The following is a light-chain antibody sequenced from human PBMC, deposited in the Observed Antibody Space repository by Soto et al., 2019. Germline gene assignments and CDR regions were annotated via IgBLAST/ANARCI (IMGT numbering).Light chain of an antibody. CDR2: EVS. J-gene: IGLJ2*01. CDR3: SSYAGSNTV. V-gene: IGLV2-8*01. Sequence: QSALTQPPSASGSPGQSVTVSCTGTSSDVGGYNYVSWYQQHPGKAPKLMISEVSKRPSGVPDRLSGSKSGNTASLTVSGLQAEDEADYYCSSYAGSNTVFGGGTKVTVL. CDR1: SSDVGGYNY.